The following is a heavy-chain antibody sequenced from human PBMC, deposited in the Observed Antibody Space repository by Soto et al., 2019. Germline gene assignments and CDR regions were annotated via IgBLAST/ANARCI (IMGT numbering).Heavy chain of an antibody. CDR2: ISSSSSYI. CDR3: ARDESEDYYYYGMDV. V-gene: IGHV3-21*01. J-gene: IGHJ6*02. Sequence: LRLSCAASGFTFSSYSMNWVRQAPGKGLEWVSSISSSSSYIYYADSVKGRFTISRDNAKNSLYLQMNSLRAEDTAVYYCARDESEDYYYYGMDVWGQGTTVTVSS. CDR1: GFTFSSYS.